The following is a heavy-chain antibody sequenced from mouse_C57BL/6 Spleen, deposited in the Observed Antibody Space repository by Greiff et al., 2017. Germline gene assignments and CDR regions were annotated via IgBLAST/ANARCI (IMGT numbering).Heavy chain of an antibody. J-gene: IGHJ2*01. CDR2: IDPSDSYT. Sequence: VQLQQPGAELVMPGASVKLSCKASGYTFTSYWMHWVKQRPGQGLEWIGEIDPSDSYTNYNQKFKGKSTLTVDKSSSTAYMQLSSLTSEDSAVYYCARSYLVYFDYWGQGTTLTVSS. D-gene: IGHD6-5*01. V-gene: IGHV1-69*01. CDR1: GYTFTSYW. CDR3: ARSYLVYFDY.